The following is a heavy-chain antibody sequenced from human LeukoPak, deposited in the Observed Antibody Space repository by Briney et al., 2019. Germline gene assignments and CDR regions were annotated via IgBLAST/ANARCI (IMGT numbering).Heavy chain of an antibody. CDR2: ISAGGGST. V-gene: IGHV3-23*01. CDR3: AKGRAVEVVAAFNY. J-gene: IGHJ4*02. D-gene: IGHD2-15*01. Sequence: GGSLRLSCAASGFTFSSYAMSWVRQAPGKGLEWVSSISAGGGSTYYADSVKGRFSISRDKSENTLYLQMNSLRAEDTAVYYCAKGRAVEVVAAFNYWGQGTVVTVSS. CDR1: GFTFSSYA.